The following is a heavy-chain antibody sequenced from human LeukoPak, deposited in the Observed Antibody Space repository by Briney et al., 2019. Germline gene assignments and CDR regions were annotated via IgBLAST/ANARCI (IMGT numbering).Heavy chain of an antibody. D-gene: IGHD4-17*01. J-gene: IGHJ1*01. V-gene: IGHV3-48*03. CDR1: GFTFSSHE. CDR3: AKEIYGDSTGGRFQQ. CDR2: ISSSGSTI. Sequence: GGSLRLSCAASGFTFSSHEMNWARQAPGKGLEWVSYISSSGSTIYYADSVKGRFTISRDNAKNSLYLQMNSLRAENTAVYYCAKEIYGDSTGGRFQQWGQGTLVTVSS.